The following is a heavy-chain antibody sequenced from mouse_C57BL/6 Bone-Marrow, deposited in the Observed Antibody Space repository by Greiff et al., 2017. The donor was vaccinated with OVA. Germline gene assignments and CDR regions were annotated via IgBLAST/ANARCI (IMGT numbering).Heavy chain of an antibody. V-gene: IGHV1-76*01. CDR3: ARSDYYGSSFYAMDY. Sequence: VQRVESGAELVRPGASVKLSCKASGYTFTDYYINWVKQRPGQGLEWIARIYPGSGNTYYNEKFKGKATLTAEKSSNTAYMQLSSLTSEDSAVYFCARSDYYGSSFYAMDYWGQGTSVTVSS. J-gene: IGHJ4*01. CDR1: GYTFTDYY. CDR2: IYPGSGNT. D-gene: IGHD1-1*01.